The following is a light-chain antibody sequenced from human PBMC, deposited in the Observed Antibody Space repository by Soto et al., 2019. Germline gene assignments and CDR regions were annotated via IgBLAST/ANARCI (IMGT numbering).Light chain of an antibody. CDR2: GTS. Sequence: EIVLTQSPGTLSLSPGERATISCRASESVTSDYLAWYQQKPGQAPRLLISGTSGRTTGIPDRFSGSWSGTEFILTIGRLEPADCAVYYCQQYGRSPLTFGGGTKVESK. CDR3: QQYGRSPLT. CDR1: ESVTSDY. V-gene: IGKV3-20*01. J-gene: IGKJ4*01.